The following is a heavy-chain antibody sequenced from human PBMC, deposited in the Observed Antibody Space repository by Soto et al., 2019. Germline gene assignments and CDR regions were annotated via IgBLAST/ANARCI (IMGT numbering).Heavy chain of an antibody. CDR2: IDHSGGT. CDR3: TRGSIQLWRAFDM. V-gene: IGHV4-34*01. J-gene: IGHJ3*02. Sequence: QVQLQQWGAGLLKPSETLSLTCAVYGGSFSGYYWTWIRQSPGKGLEWIGEIDHSGGTYYNPSLRSRVTIALDTSKNQFSMKLSSVTAADTAVYYCTRGSIQLWRAFDMWGQGTMVTVSS. CDR1: GGSFSGYY. D-gene: IGHD5-18*01.